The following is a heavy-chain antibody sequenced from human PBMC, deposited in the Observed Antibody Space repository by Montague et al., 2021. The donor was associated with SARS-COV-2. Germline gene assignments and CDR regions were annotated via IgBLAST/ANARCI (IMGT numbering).Heavy chain of an antibody. CDR3: TSGREGNYNVMDV. J-gene: IGHJ6*02. V-gene: IGHV6-1*01. CDR2: TYYRSKWYN. CDR1: GDSVSSNSAT. D-gene: IGHD1-1*01. Sequence: CATSGDSVSSNSATWNWVRQSPSRGLEWLGRTYYRSKWYNDYAVSVRGRVTINPDTSKNQFSLQLNSVAPADTAIYYCTSGREGNYNVMDVWGQGTTVTVSS.